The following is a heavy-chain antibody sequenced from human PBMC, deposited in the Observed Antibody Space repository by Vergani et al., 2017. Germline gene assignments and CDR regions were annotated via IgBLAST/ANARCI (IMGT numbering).Heavy chain of an antibody. D-gene: IGHD5-12*01. J-gene: IGHJ5*02. V-gene: IGHV1-58*02. CDR1: GFTFTSSA. CDR2: IVVGSGNT. Sequence: QMQLVQSGPEVKKPGTSVKVSCKASGFTFTSSAMQWVRQARGQRLEWIGWIVVGSGNTNYAQKFQERVTITRDMSTSTAYMELSRLRSDDTAVYYCARAPGSGYSGYVSWFDPWGQGTLVTVSS. CDR3: ARAPGSGYSGYVSWFDP.